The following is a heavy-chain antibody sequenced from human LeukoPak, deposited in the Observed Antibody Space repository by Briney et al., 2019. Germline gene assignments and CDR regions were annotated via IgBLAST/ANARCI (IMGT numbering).Heavy chain of an antibody. CDR1: GFIFTDHW. Sequence: GGTLRLSCAASGFIFTDHWMSWVRHAPRKGLEWVANIREDESAKFYAGSVSGRFTISRDNAKNSLYLQMNTLRVKDTAVYYCARAVDVADYWGRGTLVTVSS. CDR3: ARAVDVADY. V-gene: IGHV3-7*01. D-gene: IGHD3-16*01. CDR2: IREDESAK. J-gene: IGHJ4*02.